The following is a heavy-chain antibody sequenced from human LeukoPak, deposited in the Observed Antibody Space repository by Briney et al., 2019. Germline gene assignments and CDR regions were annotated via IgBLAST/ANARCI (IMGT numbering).Heavy chain of an antibody. CDR3: ARGATFIFGVVNGDAFDI. CDR2: IYYSGST. D-gene: IGHD3-3*02. V-gene: IGHV4-59*01. CDR1: GGSISSYY. Sequence: SETLSLTCIVSGGSISSYYWSWIRQPPGKGLEWIGYIYYSGSTNYNPSLKSRVTISVDTSKNQFSLKLSSVTAADTAVYYCARGATFIFGVVNGDAFDIWGQGTMVTVSS. J-gene: IGHJ3*02.